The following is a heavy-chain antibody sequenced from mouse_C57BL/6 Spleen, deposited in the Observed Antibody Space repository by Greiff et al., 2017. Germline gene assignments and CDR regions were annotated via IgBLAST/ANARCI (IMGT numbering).Heavy chain of an antibody. Sequence: VQLQQPGAELVMPGASVKLSCKASGYTFTSYWMHWVKQRPGQGLEWIGEIDPSDSYTNYNQKFKGKSTLTVDKSSSTADMQLSSLTSEDSAVYYCARGGTYGNYVYYAMDYWGQGTSVTVSS. CDR1: GYTFTSYW. V-gene: IGHV1-69*01. J-gene: IGHJ4*01. CDR3: ARGGTYGNYVYYAMDY. D-gene: IGHD2-1*01. CDR2: IDPSDSYT.